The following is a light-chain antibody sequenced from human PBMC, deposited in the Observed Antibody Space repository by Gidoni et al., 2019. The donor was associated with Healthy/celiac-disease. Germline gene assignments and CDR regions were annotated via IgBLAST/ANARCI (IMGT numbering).Light chain of an antibody. J-gene: IGKJ1*01. CDR1: QSVSSSY. CDR3: QQYGSSTGWT. CDR2: GAS. V-gene: IGKV3-20*01. Sequence: ELVFTQSPGTLSLSPGERATLSCRASQSVSSSYLAWYQQKPGQAPRLLIYGASSRATGIPDRFSGSGSGTDFTLTISRLEPEDFAVYYCQQYGSSTGWTFGQGTKVEIK.